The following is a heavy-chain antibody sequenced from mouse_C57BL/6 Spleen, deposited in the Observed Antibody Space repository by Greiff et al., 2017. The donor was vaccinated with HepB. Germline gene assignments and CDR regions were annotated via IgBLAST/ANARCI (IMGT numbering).Heavy chain of an antibody. D-gene: IGHD1-1*02. CDR3: TTSRLWRFDY. CDR2: IDPENGDT. V-gene: IGHV14-4*01. J-gene: IGHJ2*01. CDR1: GFNIKDDY. Sequence: EVKLVESGAELVRPGASVKLSCTASGFNIKDDYMHWVKQRPEQGLEWIGWIDPENGDTEYASKFQGKGTITADTSSNTAYLQLSSLTSEDTAVYYCTTSRLWRFDYWGQGTTLTVSS.